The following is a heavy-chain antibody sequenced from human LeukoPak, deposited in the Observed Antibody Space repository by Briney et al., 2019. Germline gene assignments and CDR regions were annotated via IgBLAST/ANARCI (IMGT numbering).Heavy chain of an antibody. J-gene: IGHJ4*02. CDR1: GFTFSSYA. Sequence: GGSLRLSCAASGFTFSSYAMSWVRQAPGKGLELVSAISGSGGSTYYADSVKGRFTISRDNSKNTLYLQMNSLRAEDTAVYYCAKLMRSYNWNDFDYWGQGTLVTVSS. CDR3: AKLMRSYNWNDFDY. V-gene: IGHV3-23*01. CDR2: ISGSGGST. D-gene: IGHD1-1*01.